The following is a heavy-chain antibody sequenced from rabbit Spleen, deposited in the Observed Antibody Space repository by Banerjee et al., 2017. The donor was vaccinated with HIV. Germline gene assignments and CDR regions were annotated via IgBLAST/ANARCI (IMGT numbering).Heavy chain of an antibody. D-gene: IGHD4-2*01. CDR3: ARDNYGGAGIGEFNL. J-gene: IGHJ4*01. V-gene: IGHV1S40*01. Sequence: QSLEESGGDLVKPGASLTLTCTASGFTVSGDYYMCWVRQAPGKGLEWIGCIYAINTVTYYAIWAKGRFTVSKTSSTTVTLQMTSLTAADTATYFCARDNYGGAGIGEFNLWGQGTLVTVS. CDR2: IYAINTVT. CDR1: GFTVSGDYY.